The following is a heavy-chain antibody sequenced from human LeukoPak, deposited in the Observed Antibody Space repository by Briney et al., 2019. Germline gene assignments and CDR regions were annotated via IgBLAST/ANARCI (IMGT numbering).Heavy chain of an antibody. CDR3: ARGEGIAVASSLRGRAFDL. D-gene: IGHD6-19*01. CDR1: EFTFSNYG. CDR2: IWYDGSNK. Sequence: GGSLRLSCAASEFTFSNYGMHWVRQAPGKGLEWVAVIWYDGSNKYYADSVKGRFTISRDNAKNTLDLQMNSLRAEDTAVYYCARGEGIAVASSLRGRAFDLWGQGTMVTVSP. V-gene: IGHV3-33*01. J-gene: IGHJ3*01.